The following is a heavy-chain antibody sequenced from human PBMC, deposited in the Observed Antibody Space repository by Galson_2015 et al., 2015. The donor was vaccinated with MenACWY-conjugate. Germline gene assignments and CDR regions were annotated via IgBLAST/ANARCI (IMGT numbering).Heavy chain of an antibody. D-gene: IGHD6-13*01. CDR2: ISGSGGST. J-gene: IGHJ6*02. CDR3: AKLVEQQLVYYYYGMDV. V-gene: IGHV3-23*01. CDR1: GFTFSTYA. Sequence: SLRLSCAASGFTFSTYAMSWVRQAPGKGLEWVSAISGSGGSTYYADSVKGRFTISRDKSKNTLHLQMKSLRAEDTAVHYCAKLVEQQLVYYYYGMDVWGQGTTVTVSS.